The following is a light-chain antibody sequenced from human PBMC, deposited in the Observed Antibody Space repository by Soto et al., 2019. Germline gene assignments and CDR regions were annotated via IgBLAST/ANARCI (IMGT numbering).Light chain of an antibody. V-gene: IGKV1-5*01. J-gene: IGKJ1*01. CDR3: QQYGSSGT. CDR2: DAS. CDR1: QTVNAW. Sequence: DIQMTQSPSTLSASLGDRVTITCRASQTVNAWLAWYQHKPGKAPKPLIYDASSLESGVPARFSGSGSGTEFILTISRLEPEDFAVYYCQQYGSSGTFGQGTKVEIK.